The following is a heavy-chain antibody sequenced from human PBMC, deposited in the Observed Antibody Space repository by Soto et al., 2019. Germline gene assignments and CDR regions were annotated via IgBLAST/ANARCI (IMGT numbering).Heavy chain of an antibody. J-gene: IGHJ4*02. Sequence: QVHLQQWGAGLLKPSETLCLTCAVNGGSLTGYYWSWIRQPPGKGLEWIGEIKDGGVTNYSPSLKGRVTMSADTSKNQFSLKLNSVTAADTAVYYCARGQEGIVATHWDQGTLVTVSS. D-gene: IGHD5-12*01. CDR1: GGSLTGYY. V-gene: IGHV4-34*01. CDR2: IKDGGVT. CDR3: ARGQEGIVATH.